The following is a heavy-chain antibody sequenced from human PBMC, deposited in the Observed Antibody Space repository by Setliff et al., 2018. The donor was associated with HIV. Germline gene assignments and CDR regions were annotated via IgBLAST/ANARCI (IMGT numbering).Heavy chain of an antibody. D-gene: IGHD3-10*01. V-gene: IGHV1-69*06. J-gene: IGHJ6*03. CDR1: GGTFSSYA. Sequence: SVKVSCKASGGTFSSYAISWVRQAPGQGLEWMGRIIPMFGTANYAQKFQGRVTITADKSTSTAYMELSSLRSEDTAVYYCARDKDAIYYGSGSFFYYYYMDVWGKGTTVTVS. CDR3: ARDKDAIYYGSGSFFYYYYMDV. CDR2: IIPMFGTA.